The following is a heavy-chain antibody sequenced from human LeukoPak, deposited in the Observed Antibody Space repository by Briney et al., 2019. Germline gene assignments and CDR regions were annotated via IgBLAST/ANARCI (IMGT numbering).Heavy chain of an antibody. CDR2: ISSDGSNT. J-gene: IGHJ4*02. Sequence: GGSLRLSCAASGFTFSNFAMHWVRQAPGKGLEWVAFISSDGSNTKYADSVKGRFTISRDNSRNTLYLQMDSLRVEDTAVYYCAKGGSIYLYSFDNWGQGTLVTVSS. D-gene: IGHD2-15*01. V-gene: IGHV3-30*04. CDR3: AKGGSIYLYSFDN. CDR1: GFTFSNFA.